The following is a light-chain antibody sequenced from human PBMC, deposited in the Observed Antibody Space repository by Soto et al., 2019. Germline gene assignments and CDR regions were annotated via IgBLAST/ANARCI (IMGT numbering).Light chain of an antibody. CDR1: QGISSY. CDR2: AAS. V-gene: IGKV1-9*01. J-gene: IGKJ5*01. CDR3: QQLNSYPLT. Sequence: DIQLTQSPSFLSASVGDRVTITCWASQGISSYLAWYQQKPGKAPKLLIYAASTLQSGVPSRFSGSGSGTEFTLTISSLQPEDFATYYCQQLNSYPLTFDQGTRLEIK.